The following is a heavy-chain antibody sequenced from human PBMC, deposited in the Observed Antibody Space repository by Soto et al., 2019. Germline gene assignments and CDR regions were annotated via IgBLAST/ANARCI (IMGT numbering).Heavy chain of an antibody. CDR2: IYWDDDK. CDR3: ARSTYYYGSGSYYRNFDY. CDR1: GFSLSTSGVG. J-gene: IGHJ4*02. Sequence: QITLKESGPPLVKPTQTLTLTCTFSGFSLSTSGVGVGWIRQPPGKALEWLALIYWDDDKRYSPSLKSRLTITKDTSKNQVVLTMTNMDPVDTATYYCARSTYYYGSGSYYRNFDYWGQGTLVTVSS. V-gene: IGHV2-5*02. D-gene: IGHD3-10*01.